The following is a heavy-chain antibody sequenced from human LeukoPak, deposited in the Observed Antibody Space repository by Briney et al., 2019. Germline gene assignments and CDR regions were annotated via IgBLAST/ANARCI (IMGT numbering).Heavy chain of an antibody. V-gene: IGHV4-39*01. D-gene: IGHD6-13*01. CDR3: ARPGESSGYSSSRIDY. Sequence: PSETLSLTCTVSGGSISSSSYYWGWIRQPPGKGLEWIGSIHYSGTTYYNPSLKSRVTISVDTSKNQFSLKLSSVTAADTAVYYCARPGESSGYSSSRIDYWGQGTLVTVSS. J-gene: IGHJ4*02. CDR1: GGSISSSSYY. CDR2: IHYSGTT.